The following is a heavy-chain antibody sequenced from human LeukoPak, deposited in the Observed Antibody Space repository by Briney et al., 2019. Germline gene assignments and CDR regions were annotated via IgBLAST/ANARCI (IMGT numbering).Heavy chain of an antibody. D-gene: IGHD6-19*01. Sequence: SSETLSLTCTASGDSISSYYWSWIRQPPGKGLEWIGYIYTSGGTNYIPSLKGRVTISIDTSKNQFSLKLSSVTAADTAVYYCARDSAGTAFDYWGQGTLVTVSS. J-gene: IGHJ4*02. V-gene: IGHV4-4*09. CDR2: IYTSGGT. CDR3: ARDSAGTAFDY. CDR1: GDSISSYY.